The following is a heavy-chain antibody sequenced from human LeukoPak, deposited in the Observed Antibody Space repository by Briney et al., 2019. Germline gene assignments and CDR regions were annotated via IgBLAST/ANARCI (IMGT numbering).Heavy chain of an antibody. CDR3: ARGAWIQLWFGGCQQLPFDY. D-gene: IGHD5-18*01. V-gene: IGHV4-34*01. CDR1: GGSFSGYY. J-gene: IGHJ4*02. Sequence: SETLSLTCAVYGGSFSGYYWSWIRQPPGKGLEWIGEINHSGSTNYNPSLKSRVTISVDTSKNQFSLKLSSVTAADTAVYYCARGAWIQLWFGGCQQLPFDYWGQGTLVTVSS. CDR2: INHSGST.